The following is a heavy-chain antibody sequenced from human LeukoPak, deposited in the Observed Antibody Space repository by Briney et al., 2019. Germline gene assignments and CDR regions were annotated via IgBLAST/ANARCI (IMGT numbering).Heavy chain of an antibody. J-gene: IGHJ4*02. V-gene: IGHV4-30-4*01. D-gene: IGHD3-10*01. CDR1: GGSISSGDYY. CDR3: ARGPITIVRGVWFDY. CDR2: IYYSGST. Sequence: SQTLSLTCTVSGGSISSGDYYWSWIRQPPGKGLEWIGYIYYSGSTYYNPSLKSRVTISVDTSKNQFSLKLSSVTAADTAVYYCARGPITIVRGVWFDYWGQGTLVTVSS.